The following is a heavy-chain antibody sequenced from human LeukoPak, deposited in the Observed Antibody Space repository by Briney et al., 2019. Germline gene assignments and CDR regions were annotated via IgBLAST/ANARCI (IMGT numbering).Heavy chain of an antibody. CDR3: ARAGPQWIQLWLDAFDI. V-gene: IGHV4-31*03. CDR1: GGSISSGGYY. CDR2: IYYSGST. Sequence: SETLSLTCTVSGGSISSGGYYWSWIRQHPGKGLEWIGYIYYSGSTYYNPSLKSRVTISVGTSKNQFSLKLSSVTAADTAVYYCARAGPQWIQLWLDAFDIWGQGTMVTVSS. J-gene: IGHJ3*02. D-gene: IGHD5-18*01.